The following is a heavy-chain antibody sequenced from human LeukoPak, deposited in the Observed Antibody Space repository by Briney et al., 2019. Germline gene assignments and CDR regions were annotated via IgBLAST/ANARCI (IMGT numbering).Heavy chain of an antibody. CDR1: GGSISSGSYY. CDR2: IYTSGST. D-gene: IGHD3-22*01. Sequence: SETLSLTCTVSGGSISSGSYYWSWIRQPAGKGLEWIGRIYTSGSTNYNPSLKSRVTISVDTSKNQFSLKPSSVTAADTAVYYCASSHYDSSDFDYWGQGTLVTVSS. J-gene: IGHJ4*02. CDR3: ASSHYDSSDFDY. V-gene: IGHV4-61*02.